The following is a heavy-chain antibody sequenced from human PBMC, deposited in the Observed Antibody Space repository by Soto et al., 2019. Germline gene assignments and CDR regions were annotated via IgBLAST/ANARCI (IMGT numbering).Heavy chain of an antibody. CDR3: TSDRGWPYGMDV. CDR2: IKSKTDGGTT. V-gene: IGHV3-15*01. CDR1: GFTFSNAW. J-gene: IGHJ6*02. D-gene: IGHD6-19*01. Sequence: GGSLRLSCAASGFTFSNAWMSWVRQAPGKGLEWVGRIKSKTDGGTTDYAAPVKGRFTISRDDSKNTLYLQMNSLKTEDTAVYYCTSDRGWPYGMDVWGQGTTVTVSS.